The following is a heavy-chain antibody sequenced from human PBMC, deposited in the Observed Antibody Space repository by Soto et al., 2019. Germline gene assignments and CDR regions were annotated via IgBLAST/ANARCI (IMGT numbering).Heavy chain of an antibody. CDR3: AREDRAVAGTGWFDP. D-gene: IGHD6-19*01. Sequence: PSQTLSLTCAISGDSVSSNSAAWNWIRQSPPRGLEWLGRTYYRSKWYNDYAVSVKSRITINPDTSKNQFSLQLNSVTPEDTAVYYCAREDRAVAGTGWFDPWGQGTLVTVSS. CDR2: TYYRSKWYN. V-gene: IGHV6-1*01. CDR1: GDSVSSNSAA. J-gene: IGHJ5*02.